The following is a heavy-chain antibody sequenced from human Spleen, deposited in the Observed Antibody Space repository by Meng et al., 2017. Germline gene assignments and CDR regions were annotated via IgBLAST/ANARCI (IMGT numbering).Heavy chain of an antibody. J-gene: IGHJ1*01. CDR2: INPSGGST. CDR1: GYTFTSYY. V-gene: IGHV1-46*01. CDR3: ARSTVTTSRIAEYFQH. Sequence: QGQLVQSGAEVKKPGASVKVSCKASGYTFTSYYMHWVRQAPGQGLEWMGIINPSGGSTSYAQKFQGRVTMTRDTSTSTVYMELSSLRSEDTAVYYCARSTVTTSRIAEYFQHWGQGTLVTVSS. D-gene: IGHD4-17*01.